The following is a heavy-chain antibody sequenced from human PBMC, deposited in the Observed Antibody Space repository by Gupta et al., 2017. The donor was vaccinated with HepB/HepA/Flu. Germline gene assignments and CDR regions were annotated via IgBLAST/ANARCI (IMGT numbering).Heavy chain of an antibody. CDR3: TRGDYIDSLHYYYYMDV. Sequence: EVQLVESGGGLVQPGGSLRLSCAASGFTFRSYSMKWVRQAPGKGLEWVSSISTSSSNIYYTDSVKGRFTISRDNAKNSLSLQMSSLRAEDTAVYFCTRGDYIDSLHYYYYMDVWGKGTTVTVSS. J-gene: IGHJ6*03. D-gene: IGHD4-17*01. V-gene: IGHV3-21*02. CDR1: GFTFRSYS. CDR2: ISTSSSNI.